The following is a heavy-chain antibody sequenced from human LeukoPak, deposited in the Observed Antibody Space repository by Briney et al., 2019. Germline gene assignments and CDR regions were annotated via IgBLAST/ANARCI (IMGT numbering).Heavy chain of an antibody. CDR2: IYYSGST. J-gene: IGHJ4*02. CDR1: GGSISSSSYY. D-gene: IGHD3-22*01. V-gene: IGHV4-39*07. Sequence: KPSETLSLTCTVSGGSISSSSYYWGWIRQPPGKGLEWIGSIYYSGSTYYNPSLKSRVTISVDRSKNQFSLKLSSVTAADTAVYYCAGGRRYYYDSSGYPLDYWGQGTLVTVSS. CDR3: AGGRRYYYDSSGYPLDY.